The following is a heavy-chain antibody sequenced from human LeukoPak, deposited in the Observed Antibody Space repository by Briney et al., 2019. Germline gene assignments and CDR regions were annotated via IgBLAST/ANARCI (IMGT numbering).Heavy chain of an antibody. V-gene: IGHV4-30-2*01. CDR3: VRGTGLFDY. CDR2: IYHSGST. D-gene: IGHD3/OR15-3a*01. J-gene: IGHJ4*02. CDR1: GGSISSGGYS. Sequence: PSETLSLTCAVSGGSISSGGYSWSWIRQPPGKGLEWIGYIYHSGSTYYNPSLKSRVTISVDRSKNQFSLKLSSVTAADTAVYYCVRGTGLFDYWGQGTLVTVSS.